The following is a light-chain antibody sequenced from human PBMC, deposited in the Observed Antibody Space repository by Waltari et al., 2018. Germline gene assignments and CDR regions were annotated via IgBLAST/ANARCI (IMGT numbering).Light chain of an antibody. CDR2: DII. Sequence: QSALTQPRSVSGSPVQSLTISCTGTSRDVGGYNYVSWYQQHPGQAPKLMLYDIIRPPPGVPDRFSSSKSGNTASLTISGLQAEDTADYYCCSYAGTYTVKFGGGTKLTVL. CDR3: CSYAGTYTVK. J-gene: IGLJ2*01. CDR1: SRDVGGYNY. V-gene: IGLV2-11*01.